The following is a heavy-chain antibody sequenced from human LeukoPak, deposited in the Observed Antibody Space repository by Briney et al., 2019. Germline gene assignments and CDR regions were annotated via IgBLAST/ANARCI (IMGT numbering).Heavy chain of an antibody. CDR2: INPGSGDT. J-gene: IGHJ4*02. CDR3: AKENIVGGIVDGEDY. CDR1: GYTFTDYY. D-gene: IGHD3-16*01. Sequence: ASVKVSCKASGYTFTDYYMHWMRQAPGQGLEWMGWINPGSGDTFYAQNFQARITMTKDTSINTVYMELTRLRSDDTAVYYCAKENIVGGIVDGEDYWGQRTLVTVSS. V-gene: IGHV1-2*02.